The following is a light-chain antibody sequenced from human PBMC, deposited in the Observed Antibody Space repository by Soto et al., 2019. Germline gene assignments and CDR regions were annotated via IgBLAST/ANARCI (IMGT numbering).Light chain of an antibody. Sequence: EIVLTQSPGTLSLSPGERATLSCRASQSVSSSYLAWYQQKPGQAPRLLIYGASSRATGIPDRFSGSGSVTDFTLTISILEPEDLAVYYCQQYGSSPMFTFGPGTKVDIK. CDR3: QQYGSSPMFT. V-gene: IGKV3-20*01. CDR1: QSVSSSY. J-gene: IGKJ3*01. CDR2: GAS.